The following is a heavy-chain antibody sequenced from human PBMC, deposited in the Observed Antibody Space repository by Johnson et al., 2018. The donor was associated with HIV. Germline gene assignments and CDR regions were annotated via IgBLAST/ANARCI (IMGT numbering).Heavy chain of an antibody. CDR2: IYSGRST. CDR3: ARVLGPYAFDI. J-gene: IGHJ3*02. CDR1: GFTVSSNY. V-gene: IGHV3-53*01. Sequence: VQLVESGGGVVQPGRSLRLSCAASGFTVSSNYMSWVRQAPGKGLEWVSVIYSGRSTYYADSVKGRFTISRDNSKNTLYLQMNSLRAEDTAVYYCARVLGPYAFDIWGQGTMVTVSS.